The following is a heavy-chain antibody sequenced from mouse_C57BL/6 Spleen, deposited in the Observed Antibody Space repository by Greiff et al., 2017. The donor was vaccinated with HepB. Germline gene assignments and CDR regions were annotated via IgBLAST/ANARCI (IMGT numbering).Heavy chain of an antibody. V-gene: IGHV2-2*01. Sequence: VQLQQSGPGLVQPSQSLSITCTVSGFSLTSYGVHWVRQSPGKGLEWLGVIWSGGSTDYNAAFISRLSISKDNSKSQVFFKMNSLQADDTAIYYCARNGISYYFDYWGQGTTLTVSS. CDR1: GFSLTSYG. CDR3: ARNGISYYFDY. CDR2: IWSGGST. J-gene: IGHJ2*01. D-gene: IGHD1-3*01.